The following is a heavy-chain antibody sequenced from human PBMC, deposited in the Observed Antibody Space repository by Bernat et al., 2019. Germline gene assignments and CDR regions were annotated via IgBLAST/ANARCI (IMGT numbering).Heavy chain of an antibody. CDR2: IWYDGSNK. CDR1: GFTFSSYG. V-gene: IGHV3-33*01. J-gene: IGHJ4*02. Sequence: QVQLVESGGGVVQPGRSLRLSCAASGFTFSSYGMHWVRQAPGQGLEGVAVIWYDGSNKYYEAPVTGRFTISRDNSKNTLYLQMNSLRAADTAVYYCAREAGLVKYYFDYWGQGTLVTVSS. D-gene: IGHD6-19*01. CDR3: AREAGLVKYYFDY.